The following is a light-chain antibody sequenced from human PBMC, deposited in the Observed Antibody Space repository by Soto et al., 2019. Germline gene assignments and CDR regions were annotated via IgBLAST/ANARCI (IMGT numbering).Light chain of an antibody. CDR1: SSNIGAGYD. CDR3: QSYDSSLSGWV. V-gene: IGLV1-40*01. Sequence: QSVLTQPPSVSGAPGQRVTISCTGSSSNIGAGYDVHWYQQLPGTAPKLLISGNSNRPSGVPDRFSSSKSGTSASLAITGLQAEDDADYYCQSYDSSLSGWVFGGGTKLTVL. CDR2: GNS. J-gene: IGLJ3*02.